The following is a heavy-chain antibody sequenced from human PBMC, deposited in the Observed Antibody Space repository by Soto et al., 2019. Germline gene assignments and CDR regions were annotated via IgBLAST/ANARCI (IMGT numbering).Heavy chain of an antibody. J-gene: IGHJ4*02. CDR1: GGSFSNFD. D-gene: IGHD5-12*01. CDR2: IVPVFGRP. Sequence: VASVKVSCKASGGSFSNFDISWVRQAPGQGLEWMGGIVPVFGRPNYAQRFRGRLTITADESTSTGYMELISLRSDDTAVYYCAREGSGYNFWGQGTQVTVSS. CDR3: AREGSGYNF. V-gene: IGHV1-69*13.